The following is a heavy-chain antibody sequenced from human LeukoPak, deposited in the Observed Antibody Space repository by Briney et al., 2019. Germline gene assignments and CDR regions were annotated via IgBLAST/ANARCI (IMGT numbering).Heavy chain of an antibody. D-gene: IGHD2-15*01. V-gene: IGHV4-38-2*02. CDR2: IYHSGTT. CDR1: NYSISSGYY. Sequence: PSETLSLTCTVSNYSISSGYYWGWIRQPPGRGLEWIGTIYHSGTTYYNPSLKSRVTISVDTSKNRFSLKLSSVTAADTAVYYCARRILMDVWGKGTTVTVSS. J-gene: IGHJ6*04. CDR3: ARRILMDV.